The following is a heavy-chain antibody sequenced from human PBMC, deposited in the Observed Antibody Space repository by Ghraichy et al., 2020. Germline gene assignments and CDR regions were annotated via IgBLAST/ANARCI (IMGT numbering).Heavy chain of an antibody. CDR1: GFTFSSYT. V-gene: IGHV3-23*01. D-gene: IGHD6-25*01. CDR3: VRVESSVAAAASFDH. CDR2: ISPSGGTT. Sequence: GGSLRLSCAASGFTFSSYTMTWVRQAPGNGLEWVSTISPSGGTTYYADSVKGQFSISRDNSRSTLFLQMNGLRAEDTAVYYCVRVESSVAAAASFDHWGRGTLVTVSS. J-gene: IGHJ4*02.